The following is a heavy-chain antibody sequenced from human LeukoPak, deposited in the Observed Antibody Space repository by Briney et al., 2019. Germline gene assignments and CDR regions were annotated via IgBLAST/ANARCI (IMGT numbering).Heavy chain of an antibody. CDR3: ASMRYSSSYLGYYYYGMDV. V-gene: IGHV1-18*01. D-gene: IGHD6-13*01. Sequence: ASVTVSCTASGYTFTSYGISWVRPAPGQGLEWMGWISAYNGNTNYAQKLQGRVTMTTDTSTSTAYMELRSLRSDDTAVYYCASMRYSSSYLGYYYYGMDVWGQGTTVTVSS. CDR1: GYTFTSYG. CDR2: ISAYNGNT. J-gene: IGHJ6*02.